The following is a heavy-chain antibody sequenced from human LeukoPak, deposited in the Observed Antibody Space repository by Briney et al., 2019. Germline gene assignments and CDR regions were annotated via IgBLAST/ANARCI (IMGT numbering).Heavy chain of an antibody. D-gene: IGHD1-26*01. CDR2: ISGVGDNT. CDR3: AKGVRSGTYYTCFDP. J-gene: IGHJ5*02. CDR1: GLRFSTAW. Sequence: PGGSLRLSRAASGLRFSTAWMGWVRQAPGKGLEWISLISGVGDNTYYADSVNGRFTISSDTNTTSLYLQMSSLRAEDAAFYYCAKGVRSGTYYTCFDPWGQGTLVTVSS. V-gene: IGHV3-43*02.